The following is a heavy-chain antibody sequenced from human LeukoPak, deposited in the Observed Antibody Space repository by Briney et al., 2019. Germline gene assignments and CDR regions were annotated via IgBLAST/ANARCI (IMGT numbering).Heavy chain of an antibody. CDR2: INPNSGGT. CDR3: AREGNWYCYTCSYDAFDI. Sequence: GSSVKVSCKASGYTFTGYYMHWVRQAPGQGLEWMGWINPNSGGTNYAQKFQGRVTMTRDTSISTAYMELSRLRSDDTAVYYCAREGNWYCYTCSYDAFDIWGQGTMVTVSS. V-gene: IGHV1-2*02. D-gene: IGHD2-2*02. J-gene: IGHJ3*02. CDR1: GYTFTGYY.